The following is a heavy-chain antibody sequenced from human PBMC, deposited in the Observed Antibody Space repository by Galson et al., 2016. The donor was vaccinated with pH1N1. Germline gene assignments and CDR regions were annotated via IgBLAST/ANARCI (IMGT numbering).Heavy chain of an antibody. V-gene: IGHV3-48*03. J-gene: IGHJ6*02. CDR1: GFTFSGFE. CDR3: ARDNYYYYGMDV. CDR2: ITTSGDSL. Sequence: SLRLSCAASGFTFSGFEMNWVRQAPGKGLEWISYITTSGDSLYYADSVKGRFTISRDNAKNSLYLQMNSLRVEDTAVYYCARDNYYYYGMDVWGQGTTVTVSS.